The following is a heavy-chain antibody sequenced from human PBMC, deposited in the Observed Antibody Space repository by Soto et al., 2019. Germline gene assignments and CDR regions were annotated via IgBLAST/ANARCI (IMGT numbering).Heavy chain of an antibody. Sequence: SETLSLTCAVYGGSFSGYYWSWIRQPPGKGLEWIGEINHSGSTNHNPSLKSRVTISVDTSKNQFSLKLSSVTAADTAVYYCASVCSGGSCQQYDAFDIWGQGTMVTVSS. CDR2: INHSGST. CDR1: GGSFSGYY. D-gene: IGHD2-15*01. J-gene: IGHJ3*02. CDR3: ASVCSGGSCQQYDAFDI. V-gene: IGHV4-34*01.